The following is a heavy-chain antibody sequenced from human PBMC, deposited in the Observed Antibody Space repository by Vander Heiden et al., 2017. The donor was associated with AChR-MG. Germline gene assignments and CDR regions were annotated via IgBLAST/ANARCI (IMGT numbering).Heavy chain of an antibody. CDR1: RFPFSNYA. CDR3: AKAGGGSSAWHFDY. V-gene: IGHV3-23*01. CDR2: ITTGGSMT. Sequence: EVQLLESGGGLVQPGGSLRLSCAASRFPFSNYAMGWVRQAPGKGLEWVSGITTGGSMTFYADSVKGRFTISRDNSKNTLYLQMNSLRAEDTALYFCAKAGGGSSAWHFDYWGRGTLVTVSS. J-gene: IGHJ4*02. D-gene: IGHD6-19*01.